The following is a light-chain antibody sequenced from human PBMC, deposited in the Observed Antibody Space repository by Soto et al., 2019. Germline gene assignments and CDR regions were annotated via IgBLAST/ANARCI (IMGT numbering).Light chain of an antibody. J-gene: IGKJ1*01. V-gene: IGKV1D-8*03. Sequence: VMWMTQGPSVLSACAGARVTISFRMSQGISSYLAWYQQKQGKAPELVIYAASSLQSGVPSRFSGSRSGPDFNLTISSLQPEDFATYYCQQSYSSPPTFGQGTKVDIK. CDR2: AAS. CDR3: QQSYSSPPT. CDR1: QGISSY.